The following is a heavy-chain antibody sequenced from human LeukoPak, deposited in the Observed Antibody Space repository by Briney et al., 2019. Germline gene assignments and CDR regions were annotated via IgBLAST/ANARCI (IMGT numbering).Heavy chain of an antibody. V-gene: IGHV1-3*01. CDR1: GYTFINYA. J-gene: IGHJ4*02. Sequence: GASVKVSCQASGYTFINYAIHWVRQAPGQRLEWMGWINPYNGDTEYSQKLQGRVTITKDTSASTAYMDLSTLRSEDTAVYYCARGSSSDWPLEYWGRGILVTVSS. CDR3: ARGSSSDWPLEY. CDR2: INPYNGDT. D-gene: IGHD6-19*01.